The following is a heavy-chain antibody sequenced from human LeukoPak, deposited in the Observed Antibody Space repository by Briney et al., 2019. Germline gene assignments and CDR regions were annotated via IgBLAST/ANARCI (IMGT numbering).Heavy chain of an antibody. CDR3: AKDRTTEGRMDDAFDI. D-gene: IGHD4-17*01. J-gene: IGHJ3*02. CDR1: GFSVSNNY. Sequence: PGGSLRLSCAASGFSVSNNYMSWVRQPPGKGLEWVSAISGSGGSTYYADSVKGRFTISRDNSKNTLYLQMNSLRAEDTAVYYCAKDRTTEGRMDDAFDIWGQGTMVTVSS. V-gene: IGHV3-23*01. CDR2: ISGSGGST.